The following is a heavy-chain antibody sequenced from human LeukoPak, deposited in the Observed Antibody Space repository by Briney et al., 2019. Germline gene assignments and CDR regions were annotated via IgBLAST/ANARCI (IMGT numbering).Heavy chain of an antibody. V-gene: IGHV5-51*01. J-gene: IGHJ4*02. Sequence: GESLKISXEGSGYSFTNYWIAWVRQMPGQGLEWMGVIYPGDSDTRYSPSFRGQVTISADKTINTAYLQWTSLKASDSAMYYCARQGYCTSISCPREFDYWGQGALVTVSS. CDR3: ARQGYCTSISCPREFDY. D-gene: IGHD2-2*01. CDR2: IYPGDSDT. CDR1: GYSFTNYW.